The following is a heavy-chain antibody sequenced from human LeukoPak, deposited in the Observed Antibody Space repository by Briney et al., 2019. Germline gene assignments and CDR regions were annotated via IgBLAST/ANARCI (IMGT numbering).Heavy chain of an antibody. J-gene: IGHJ4*02. CDR1: GLTVSSNY. CDR3: ARGGDGYNPGY. CDR2: IYSDGTT. D-gene: IGHD5-24*01. V-gene: IGHV3-53*01. Sequence: GGSLRLSCAVSGLTVSSNYMSWVRQAPGKGLEWVSIIYSDGTTYYRDSVKGRFTISRDNSKNTLHLQMDSLRAEDTAVYYCARGGDGYNPGYWGQGTLVTVSS.